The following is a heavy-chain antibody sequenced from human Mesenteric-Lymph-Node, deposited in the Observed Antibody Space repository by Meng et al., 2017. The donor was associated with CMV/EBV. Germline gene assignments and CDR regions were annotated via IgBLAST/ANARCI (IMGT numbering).Heavy chain of an antibody. D-gene: IGHD3-3*01. CDR1: GGSISNYY. CDR2: IYNSGIT. J-gene: IGHJ4*02. V-gene: IGHV4-59*01. Sequence: SETLSLTCTVSGGSISNYYWSWIRQPPGKGLEWIGYIYNSGITNYNPSLRSRVSISVDTSKNQFSLKLSSVTAADTAVYYCARDYYDFWSGYPYYFDYWGQGTLVTVSS. CDR3: ARDYYDFWSGYPYYFDY.